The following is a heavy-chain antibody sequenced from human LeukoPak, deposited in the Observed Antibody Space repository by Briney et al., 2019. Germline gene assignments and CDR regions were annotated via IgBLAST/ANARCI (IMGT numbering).Heavy chain of an antibody. D-gene: IGHD6-19*01. CDR3: ARGAYSSAWYTFYYYGMDV. CDR2: IYYSGST. J-gene: IGHJ6*02. CDR1: GGSISTYY. Sequence: SETLSLTCTVSGGSISTYYWSWIRQPPGKGLEWIGYIYYSGSTNYNPSLKSRVTISVDSSKNQFSLKLSSVTAADTAVYYCARGAYSSAWYTFYYYGMDVWGQGTTVTVS. V-gene: IGHV4-59*01.